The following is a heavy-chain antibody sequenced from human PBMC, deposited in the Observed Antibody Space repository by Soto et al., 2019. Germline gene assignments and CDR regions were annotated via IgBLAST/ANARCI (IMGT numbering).Heavy chain of an antibody. J-gene: IGHJ4*02. Sequence: GGSLRLSCAASGFTFSDYYMSWIRQAPGKGLEWVSYISSSGSTIYYADSVKGRFTISRDNAKNSLYLQMNSLRAEDTAVYYCAKEDVWFAKDYWGQGTLVTVSS. D-gene: IGHD3-10*01. CDR2: ISSSGSTI. V-gene: IGHV3-11*01. CDR1: GFTFSDYY. CDR3: AKEDVWFAKDY.